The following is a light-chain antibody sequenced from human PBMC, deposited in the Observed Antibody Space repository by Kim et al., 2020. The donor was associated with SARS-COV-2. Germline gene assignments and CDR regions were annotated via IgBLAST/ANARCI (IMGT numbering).Light chain of an antibody. V-gene: IGLV3-1*01. CDR3: QVWDSSTVV. CDR2: KDS. CDR1: NLGSKN. Sequence: SVAPGQTASITCAGNNLGSKNVRWYQQKPGQAPVLVIYKDSKRPSGIPERFSGSNSGNTATLTISGAQAVDEADYYCQVWDSSTVVFGGGTQLTVL. J-gene: IGLJ2*01.